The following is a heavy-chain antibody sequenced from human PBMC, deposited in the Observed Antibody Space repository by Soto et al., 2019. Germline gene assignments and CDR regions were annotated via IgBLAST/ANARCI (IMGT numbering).Heavy chain of an antibody. CDR2: IYHSGST. D-gene: IGHD3-16*02. V-gene: IGHV4-4*02. J-gene: IGHJ5*02. CDR1: SGSSSSSNW. Sequence: SETLSLTCAVSSGSSSSSNWWSWVRQPPGKGLEWIGDIYHSGSTNYNPSLKSRVTISVDTSKNQFSLKLSSVTAADTAVYYCARTLDDYIWGSYRPSKFDPWGQGTLVTVSS. CDR3: ARTLDDYIWGSYRPSKFDP.